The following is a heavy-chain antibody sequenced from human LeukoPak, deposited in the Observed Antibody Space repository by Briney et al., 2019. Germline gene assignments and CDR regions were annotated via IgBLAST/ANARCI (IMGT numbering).Heavy chain of an antibody. D-gene: IGHD2-2*01. CDR3: ARQGVGSTSPNNWFDP. Sequence: SETLSLTCTVSGFSISSSSYYWGWLRQPPGKGLEWIGSIYYSGSTYCNPSLKSRVTISVDTSKNQFSLKLSSVTAADTAVYYCARQGVGSTSPNNWFDPWGQGTLVTVSS. V-gene: IGHV4-39*01. J-gene: IGHJ5*02. CDR2: IYYSGST. CDR1: GFSISSSSYY.